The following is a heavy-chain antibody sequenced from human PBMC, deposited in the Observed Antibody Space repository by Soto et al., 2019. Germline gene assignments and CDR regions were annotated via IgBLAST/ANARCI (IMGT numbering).Heavy chain of an antibody. CDR1: GFTFSDYY. CDR3: ASGTNGAFFVY. Sequence: QVQLVESGGGLVKPGGSLRLSCAASGFTFSDYYMSWIRQAPGKGLEWVSYISSRSSTIFYAYSVKGRFTISRDNVKNSLYLQINSLIAEDTAVYYCASGTNGAFFVYWGQGILVTVSS. V-gene: IGHV3-11*01. CDR2: ISSRSSTI. J-gene: IGHJ4*02. D-gene: IGHD2-8*01.